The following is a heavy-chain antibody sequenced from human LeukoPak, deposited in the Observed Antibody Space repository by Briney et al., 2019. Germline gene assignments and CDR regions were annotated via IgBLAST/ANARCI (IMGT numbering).Heavy chain of an antibody. CDR3: ARDNGRGYPVYFGY. CDR2: INPNSGGT. J-gene: IGHJ4*02. Sequence: ASVKVSCKASGYTFTGYYMHWVRQAPGQGLEWMGWINPNSGGTNYAQKFQGRVTMTRDTSITTAYMEMSSLRSDDTAVYYCARDNGRGYPVYFGYWGQGTLVTVSS. CDR1: GYTFTGYY. V-gene: IGHV1-2*02. D-gene: IGHD3-22*01.